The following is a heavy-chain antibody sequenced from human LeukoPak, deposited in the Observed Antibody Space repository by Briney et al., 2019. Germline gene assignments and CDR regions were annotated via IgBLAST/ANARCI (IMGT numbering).Heavy chain of an antibody. CDR3: ARHSTVVTLRKNWYFDL. V-gene: IGHV4-59*08. Sequence: SETLSLTCTVSGGSISSYYWSWIRQPPGKGLEWIGYIYYSGSTNYNPSLKSRVTISVDTSKNQFSLKLSSVTAADTAVYYCARHSTVVTLRKNWYFDLWGRGTLVTVSS. CDR2: IYYSGST. CDR1: GGSISSYY. J-gene: IGHJ2*01. D-gene: IGHD4-23*01.